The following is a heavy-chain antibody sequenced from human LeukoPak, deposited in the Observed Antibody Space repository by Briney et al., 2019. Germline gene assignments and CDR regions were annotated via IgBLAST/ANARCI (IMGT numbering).Heavy chain of an antibody. D-gene: IGHD4-17*01. Sequence: GGSLRLSCTASGFTFGDYAMSWFRQAPGKGLEWVGFIRSKAYGGTTEYAASVKGRFTISRDDSKSIAYLQMNSLKTEDTAVYYCARDKHYGDYFDYWGQETLVTVSS. J-gene: IGHJ4*02. V-gene: IGHV3-49*03. CDR1: GFTFGDYA. CDR2: IRSKAYGGTT. CDR3: ARDKHYGDYFDY.